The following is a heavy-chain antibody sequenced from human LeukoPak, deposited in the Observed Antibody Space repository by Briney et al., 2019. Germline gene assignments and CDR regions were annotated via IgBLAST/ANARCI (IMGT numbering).Heavy chain of an antibody. CDR1: GYSISSGNY. D-gene: IGHD4-23*01. Sequence: PSETLSLTCTVSGYSISSGNYWGWIRQPPGKGLEWIGNIYHSETTYYNPSLKSRVTISVDTSNNQFSLKLSSVTAADTAMYYCARGYGGNVDYWGQGTLVTVSS. CDR2: IYHSETT. V-gene: IGHV4-38-2*02. J-gene: IGHJ4*02. CDR3: ARGYGGNVDY.